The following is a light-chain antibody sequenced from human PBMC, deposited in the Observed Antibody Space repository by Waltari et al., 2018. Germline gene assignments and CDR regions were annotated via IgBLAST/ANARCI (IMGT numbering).Light chain of an antibody. CDR2: STN. J-gene: IGLJ2*01. CDR3: AAWDDSLNGVV. V-gene: IGLV1-44*01. CDR1: SSTIGSNT. Sequence: HSVLTQPPSASGTPGPTVSISCSGSSSTIGSNTVNWYQQLPGTAPKLLIYSTNQRPSGVPDRFSGSKSGTSASLAISGLQSEDEADYYCAAWDDSLNGVVFGGGTKLTVL.